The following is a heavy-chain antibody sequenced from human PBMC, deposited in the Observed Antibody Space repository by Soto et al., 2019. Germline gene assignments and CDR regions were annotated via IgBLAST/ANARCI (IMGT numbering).Heavy chain of an antibody. CDR2: FDREDGDT. CDR3: ATVRELLHWYFDL. Sequence: ASVKVSCKVSGHTLTELSMRWVRQAPGKGLEWMGGFDREDGDTIYAQRFQGRVTMTEDTSTDTAYMELTSLRSEDTAVYYCATVRELLHWYFDLWGRGTLVTVSS. D-gene: IGHD1-26*01. V-gene: IGHV1-24*01. J-gene: IGHJ2*01. CDR1: GHTLTELS.